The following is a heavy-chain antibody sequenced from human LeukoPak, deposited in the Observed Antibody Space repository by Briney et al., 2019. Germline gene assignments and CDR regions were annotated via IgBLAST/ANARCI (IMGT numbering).Heavy chain of an antibody. V-gene: IGHV3-30*18. J-gene: IGHJ4*02. CDR2: ISYDGSNK. CDR3: AKEFYGSSWKSDY. D-gene: IGHD6-13*01. CDR1: GFTFSSYS. Sequence: GGSLRLSCAASGFTFSSYSMNWVRQAPGKGLEWVAVISYDGSNKYYADSVKGRFTISRDNSKNTLYLQMNSLRAEDTAVYYCAKEFYGSSWKSDYWGQGTLVTVSS.